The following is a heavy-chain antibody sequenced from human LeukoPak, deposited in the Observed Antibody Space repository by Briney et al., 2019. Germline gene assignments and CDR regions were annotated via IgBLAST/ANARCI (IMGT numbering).Heavy chain of an antibody. J-gene: IGHJ4*02. V-gene: IGHV3-23*01. CDR3: ATRHPTVARHY. D-gene: IGHD5-12*01. CDR2: ISNSGSST. Sequence: GGSLRLPCAASGFTFNSYAMSWARQAPGKGLEWVSAISNSGSSTYYADSVKGRFTISRDNSKSMLFLQLNSLRAEDTAIYFCATRHPTVARHYWRQGTLVTVSS. CDR1: GFTFNSYA.